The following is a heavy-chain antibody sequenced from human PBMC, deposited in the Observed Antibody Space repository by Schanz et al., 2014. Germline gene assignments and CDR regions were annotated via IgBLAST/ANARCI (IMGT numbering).Heavy chain of an antibody. D-gene: IGHD1-26*01. CDR1: GGSFSIHA. Sequence: QLQLVQSGAEVKKPGSSVKVSCKASGGSFSIHALSWVRQAPGQGLEWMGRIIPLLDIADYAQKFQGRVTMTEDKSTSTAFMELSSLRSEDTAVYYCARDQGQSGGGMDVWGQGTTVTVSS. CDR2: IIPLLDIA. V-gene: IGHV1-69*04. CDR3: ARDQGQSGGGMDV. J-gene: IGHJ6*02.